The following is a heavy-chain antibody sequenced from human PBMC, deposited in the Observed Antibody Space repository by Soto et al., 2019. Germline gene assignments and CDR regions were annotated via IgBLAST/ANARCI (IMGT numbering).Heavy chain of an antibody. Sequence: SETLSLTCTVSGVSITSYYWNWIRQTPGKGLEWIGFTHYSGSASFNPSLKSRLSMSVDMSKNQYSLRLNSLTAADTAVYYCARVAIGAVAGIDYWGQGTLVTVSS. CDR1: GVSITSYY. CDR2: THYSGSA. J-gene: IGHJ4*02. CDR3: ARVAIGAVAGIDY. D-gene: IGHD6-19*01. V-gene: IGHV4-59*08.